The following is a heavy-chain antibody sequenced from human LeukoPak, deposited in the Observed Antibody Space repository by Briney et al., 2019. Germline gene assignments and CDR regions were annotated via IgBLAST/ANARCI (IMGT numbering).Heavy chain of an antibody. CDR3: AKISWDGRGTFD. CDR2: IRGSGADK. V-gene: IGHV3-23*01. J-gene: IGHJ4*02. Sequence: LPGGSLRLSCAASGFSFSTYSMSWVRQAPGKGPEWVSSIRGSGADKYYADSVKGRFSISRDNSQDTLSLQMNSLRAEDTAVYYCAKISWDGRGTFDWGRGTLVTVSS. D-gene: IGHD1/OR15-1a*01. CDR1: GFSFSTYS.